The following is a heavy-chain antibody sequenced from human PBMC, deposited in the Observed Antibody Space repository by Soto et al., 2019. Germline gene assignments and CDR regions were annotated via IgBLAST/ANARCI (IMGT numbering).Heavy chain of an antibody. D-gene: IGHD3-10*01. V-gene: IGHV4-59*01. CDR3: ARAGLRFGSRFDY. J-gene: IGHJ4*02. Sequence: QVQLQESGPGLVKPSETLSLTCTVSGGSIRSYYWSWIRQPPGKGLEWIGYISYSGSTSYNPSLKSRVTISVDTSKNHFSLKLNSVTAADTAVYYCARAGLRFGSRFDYWGQGTLVTVSS. CDR1: GGSIRSYY. CDR2: ISYSGST.